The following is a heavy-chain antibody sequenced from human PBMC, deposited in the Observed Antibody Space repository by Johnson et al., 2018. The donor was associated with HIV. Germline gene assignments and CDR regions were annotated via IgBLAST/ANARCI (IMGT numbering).Heavy chain of an antibody. CDR3: AKDKDALDI. Sequence: VQLVESGGGVVQPGRSLRLSCAASGFTFSSYAMHWVRQAPGKGLEWVAVISYDGSNKYYADSVKGRFTISRENAKNSLYLQMNSLRAGDTAVYYCAKDKDALDIWGQGTMVTVSS. V-gene: IGHV3-30*14. J-gene: IGHJ3*02. CDR1: GFTFSSYA. CDR2: ISYDGSNK.